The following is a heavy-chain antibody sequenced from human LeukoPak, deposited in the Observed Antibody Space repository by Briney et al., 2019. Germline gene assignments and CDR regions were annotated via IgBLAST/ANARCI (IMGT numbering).Heavy chain of an antibody. D-gene: IGHD3-22*01. V-gene: IGHV3-66*01. Sequence: GGSLRLSCAVSGFTVSSNYMSWVRQAPGKGLEWVSIIYSGGSTYYADSVKGRFTISRDNSKNTLYLQMNSLRAEDTAVYYCANRNYYDSSGYWYYFDYWGQGTLVTVSS. J-gene: IGHJ4*02. CDR2: IYSGGST. CDR3: ANRNYYDSSGYWYYFDY. CDR1: GFTVSSNY.